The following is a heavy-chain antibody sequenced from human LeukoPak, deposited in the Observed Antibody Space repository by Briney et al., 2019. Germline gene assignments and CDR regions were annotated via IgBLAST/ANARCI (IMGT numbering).Heavy chain of an antibody. CDR1: GGSISISSYY. V-gene: IGHV4-39*01. J-gene: IGHJ4*02. CDR3: ARHPRDDFWGAESFFDY. Sequence: SETLSLTCTVSGGSISISSYYWAWIRQPPGKGLEGIGSIYYSGSTYYNPSLKSRVTISVDTSKNQFSLKLSSVTAADTAVYYCARHPRDDFWGAESFFDYWGQGTLVTVSS. CDR2: IYYSGST. D-gene: IGHD3-3*01.